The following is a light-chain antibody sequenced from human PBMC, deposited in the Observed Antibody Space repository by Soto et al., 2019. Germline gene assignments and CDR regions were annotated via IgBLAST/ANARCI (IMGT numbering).Light chain of an antibody. V-gene: IGKV4-1*01. CDR3: KKYFSSPLP. Sequence: DIVMTQSPDSLAVSLGERATINCKSSQSVLYSSNNENYLAWYQQKPGQPPKLLIYWASTRESGVPDRFSGSGSGTDFTLTISSLQAEDVAVYYCKKYFSSPLPFGGGTKVEIK. CDR2: WAS. J-gene: IGKJ4*01. CDR1: QSVLYSSNNENY.